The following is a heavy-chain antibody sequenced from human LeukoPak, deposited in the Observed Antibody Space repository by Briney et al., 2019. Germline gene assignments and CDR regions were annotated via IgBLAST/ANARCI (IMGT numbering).Heavy chain of an antibody. J-gene: IGHJ4*02. CDR3: ARIAMVRGVIFPNSGSDY. V-gene: IGHV3-30*04. CDR2: ISSDGSKK. Sequence: GGSLRLSCAASGFIFSNYAMHWVRQAPGKGLEWEAVISSDGSKKDHADSVKGRFTISRDNSKNTVYLQMNSLRVEDTAVYYCARIAMVRGVIFPNSGSDYWGQGTLVTVSS. CDR1: GFIFSNYA. D-gene: IGHD3-10*01.